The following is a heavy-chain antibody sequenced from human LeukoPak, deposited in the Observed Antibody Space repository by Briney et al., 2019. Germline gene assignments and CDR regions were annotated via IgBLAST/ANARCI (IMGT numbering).Heavy chain of an antibody. CDR3: ARQVYGSGSYGHFDF. J-gene: IGHJ4*02. V-gene: IGHV5-10-1*01. CDR1: GYSFTNYW. CDR2: IDPSDSYT. D-gene: IGHD3-10*01. Sequence: GESLRISCKGSGYSFTNYWITWVRQMPGKGLEWMGRIDPSDSYTNYSPSFQGHVTISADKSISTAYLQWGSLKASDTALYYCARQVYGSGSYGHFDFWGQGTLLTVSS.